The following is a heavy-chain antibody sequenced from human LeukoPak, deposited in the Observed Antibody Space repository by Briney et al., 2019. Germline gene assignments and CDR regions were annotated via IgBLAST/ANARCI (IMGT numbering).Heavy chain of an antibody. Sequence: GLSLRLSCAAPGIPFSSFGMHWLRQAPGKGLAGVAFIWYDASNKYYTHSVKGRFTISRDNSKNTLYLQMNSLTAEDTAVYYCARDGTVTAGPFDPWGGGTLVTVSS. CDR3: ARDGTVTAGPFDP. CDR2: IWYDASNK. J-gene: IGHJ5*02. D-gene: IGHD4-17*01. V-gene: IGHV3-33*01. CDR1: GIPFSSFG.